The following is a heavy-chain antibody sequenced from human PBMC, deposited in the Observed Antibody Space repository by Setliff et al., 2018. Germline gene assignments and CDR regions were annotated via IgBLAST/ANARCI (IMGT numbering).Heavy chain of an antibody. Sequence: PGGSLRLSCAASGFTFSSYWMSWVSQAPGKGLEWVSNIKQDGSETHYVDSVKGRFTISRDNAKNSMYLQMNSLRAEDTAVYYCARDLIRGAPNWFDPWGQGTLVTVSS. D-gene: IGHD3-10*01. J-gene: IGHJ5*02. CDR3: ARDLIRGAPNWFDP. CDR1: GFTFSSYW. CDR2: IKQDGSET. V-gene: IGHV3-7*01.